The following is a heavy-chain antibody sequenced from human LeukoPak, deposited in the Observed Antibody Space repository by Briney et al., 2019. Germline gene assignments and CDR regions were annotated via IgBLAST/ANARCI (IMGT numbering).Heavy chain of an antibody. CDR2: ISSSSSTI. CDR3: ARVGYYYDSSGYYGNWFDP. D-gene: IGHD3-22*01. J-gene: IGHJ5*02. CDR1: GFTFSSYS. Sequence: GGSLRLSRAASGFTFSSYSMNWVRQAPGKGLEWVSYISSSSSTIYYADSVKGRFTISRDNAKNSLYLQMNSLRAEDTAVYYCARVGYYYDSSGYYGNWFDPWGQGTLVTVSS. V-gene: IGHV3-48*04.